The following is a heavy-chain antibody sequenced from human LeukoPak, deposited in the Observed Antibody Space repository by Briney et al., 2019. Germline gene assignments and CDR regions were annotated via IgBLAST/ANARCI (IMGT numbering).Heavy chain of an antibody. CDR2: IYHSGST. D-gene: IGHD5-24*01. CDR1: GYSISSGYY. Sequence: PSETLSLTCTVSGYSISSGYYWGWIRQPPGKGLEWIGSIYHSGSTYYNPSLKSRVTISVDTSKNQFSLKLSSVTAADTAVYYCAREERMATIIDYWGQGTLVTVSS. J-gene: IGHJ4*02. CDR3: AREERMATIIDY. V-gene: IGHV4-38-2*02.